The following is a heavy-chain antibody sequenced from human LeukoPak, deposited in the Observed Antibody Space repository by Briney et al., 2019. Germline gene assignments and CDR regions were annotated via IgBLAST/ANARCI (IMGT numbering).Heavy chain of an antibody. CDR2: INHSGST. D-gene: IGHD6-19*01. CDR1: GGSFSGYY. Sequence: PSETLSLTCAVYGGSFSGYYWSWIRQPPGKGLEWPGEINHSGSTNYNPSLKSRVTISVDTSKNQFSLRLSSVTAADTAVYYCARVRQWRQGRFDYWGQGTLVSVSS. V-gene: IGHV4-34*01. J-gene: IGHJ4*02. CDR3: ARVRQWRQGRFDY.